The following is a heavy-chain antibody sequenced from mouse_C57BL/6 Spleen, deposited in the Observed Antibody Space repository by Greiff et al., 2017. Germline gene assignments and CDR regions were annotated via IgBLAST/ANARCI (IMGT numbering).Heavy chain of an antibody. Sequence: VQLQQPGAELVRPGSSVKLSCKASGYTFTSYWMHWVKQRPIQGLEWIGNIDPSDSETHYNQKFKDKATLTVDKSSSTAYMQLSSLTSEDSAVYYCARCPDYYGSSYDYFDYWGQGTTLTVSS. CDR2: IDPSDSET. V-gene: IGHV1-52*01. J-gene: IGHJ2*01. CDR3: ARCPDYYGSSYDYFDY. D-gene: IGHD1-1*01. CDR1: GYTFTSYW.